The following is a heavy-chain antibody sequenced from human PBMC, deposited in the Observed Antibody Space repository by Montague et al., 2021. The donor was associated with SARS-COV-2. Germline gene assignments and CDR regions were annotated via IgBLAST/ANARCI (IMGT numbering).Heavy chain of an antibody. J-gene: IGHJ4*02. Sequence: SETLSLTCSVSGGSISNNYWTWIRQSPGKGLEWIGYICYTGSANSNPSLKSRVSMSLDTSKNHSSLRLSAVTAADTAAYYCAGAQNMCFIANGGNYFDFWGQGALVTVSS. V-gene: IGHV4-59*01. CDR2: ICYTGSA. CDR3: AGAQNMCFIANGGNYFDF. D-gene: IGHD2-15*01. CDR1: GGSISNNY.